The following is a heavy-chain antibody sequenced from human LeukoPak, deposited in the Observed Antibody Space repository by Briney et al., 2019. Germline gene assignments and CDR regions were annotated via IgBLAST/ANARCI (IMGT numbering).Heavy chain of an antibody. CDR1: GFTFSAYC. CDR3: AKEAPTRLVVRSYMDV. V-gene: IGHV3-74*01. CDR2: INIDGSST. Sequence: GGSLGLSCAASGFTFSAYCMHWVRQAPGKGLVWVSRINIDGSSTNYADSVKGRFTISRDNSKNTLYLQMNSLRAEDTAVYYCAKEAPTRLVVRSYMDVWGKGTTVTVSS. J-gene: IGHJ6*03. D-gene: IGHD3-22*01.